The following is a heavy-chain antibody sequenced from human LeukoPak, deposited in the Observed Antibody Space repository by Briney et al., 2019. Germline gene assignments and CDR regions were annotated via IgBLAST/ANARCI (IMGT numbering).Heavy chain of an antibody. CDR1: GFSFSTYE. Sequence: PGGSLRLSCAASGFSFSTYEMNWVRQAPGKGLEWVSYISSSGRTIYYADSVKGRFTISRDNAKNSLYLQINSLRAKDTAVYYCARNTPEDAFDAWGQGTMVTVSS. V-gene: IGHV3-48*03. J-gene: IGHJ3*01. CDR3: ARNTPEDAFDA. CDR2: ISSSGRTI.